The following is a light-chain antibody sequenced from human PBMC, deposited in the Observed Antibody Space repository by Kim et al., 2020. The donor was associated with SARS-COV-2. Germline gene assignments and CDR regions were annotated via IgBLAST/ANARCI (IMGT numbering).Light chain of an antibody. CDR3: QQRSNWHPIT. J-gene: IGKJ3*01. CDR2: DAS. V-gene: IGKV3-11*01. Sequence: PGERATLSCRANQRVSNNLAWYQQKLGQTPRLLIYDASKRATGIPARFSGSGSGTDFTLTISSLEPEDFAVYFCQQRSNWHPITVGPGTKVDIK. CDR1: QRVSNN.